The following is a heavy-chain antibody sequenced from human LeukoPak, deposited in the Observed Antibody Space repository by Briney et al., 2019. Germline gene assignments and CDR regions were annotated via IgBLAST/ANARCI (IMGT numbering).Heavy chain of an antibody. CDR2: IREDGTEK. CDR1: GFTFSGAW. V-gene: IGHV3-7*01. Sequence: PGGSLRLSCTASGFTFSGAWMTWVRQAPGKGLEWVANIREDGTEKNYVDSVKGRFTISRDNAKNSLYLQMNSLRAEDTAVYYCALGFRVFDYWGQGTLVTVSS. J-gene: IGHJ4*02. CDR3: ALGFRVFDY. D-gene: IGHD2-15*01.